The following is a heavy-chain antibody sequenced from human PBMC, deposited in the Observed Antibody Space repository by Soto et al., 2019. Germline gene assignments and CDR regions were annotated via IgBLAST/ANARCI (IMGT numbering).Heavy chain of an antibody. D-gene: IGHD3-10*01. CDR1: GYTFTNYG. V-gene: IGHV1-18*01. CDR2: INAGSGNT. Sequence: ASVKVSCKASGYTFTNYGICWVRQAPGQGLEWMGWINAGSGNTKCAQKFQDRVTITRDTSASTAYMELSSLRSEDTAVYYCARDDPLYGSGSYSYWGQGTLVTVSS. CDR3: ARDDPLYGSGSYSY. J-gene: IGHJ4*02.